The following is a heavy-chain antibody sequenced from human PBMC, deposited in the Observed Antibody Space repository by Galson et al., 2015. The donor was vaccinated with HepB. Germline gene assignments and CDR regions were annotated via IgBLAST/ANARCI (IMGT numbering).Heavy chain of an antibody. D-gene: IGHD6-19*01. Sequence: LRLSCAASGFTFSNYDMLWVRQATGKGLEWVSGIGIAGDTYYPGSVKGRFTISRENAKNSLYLQMNSLRAGDTAVYYCARISRGWTFDYWGQEPWSPSPQ. CDR3: ARISRGWTFDY. V-gene: IGHV3-13*01. CDR1: GFTFSNYD. J-gene: IGHJ4*01. CDR2: IGIAGDT.